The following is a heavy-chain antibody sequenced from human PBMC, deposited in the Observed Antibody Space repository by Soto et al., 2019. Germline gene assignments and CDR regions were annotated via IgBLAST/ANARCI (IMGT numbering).Heavy chain of an antibody. V-gene: IGHV4-39*01. D-gene: IGHD2-2*01. Sequence: SETLSLTCTVSGGSISSSSYYWGWIRQPPGKGLEWIGSIYYSGSTYYNPSLKSRVTISVDTSKNQFSLKLSSVTAADTAVYYWARHTIVVVPAAMFCYWGQGTLVTVSS. CDR1: GGSISSSSYY. CDR2: IYYSGST. CDR3: ARHTIVVVPAAMFCY. J-gene: IGHJ4*02.